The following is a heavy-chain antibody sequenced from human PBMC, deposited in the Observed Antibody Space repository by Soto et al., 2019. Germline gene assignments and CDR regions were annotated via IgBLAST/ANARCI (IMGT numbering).Heavy chain of an antibody. CDR1: GFTFSDY. V-gene: IGHV3-11*01. Sequence: QVQLVESGGGLVKPGGSLRLSCAASGFTFSDYMSWIRQAPGKGLEWLSYISVDGYTIYYADSVRGRFTISRDNAKNSLYLQMNSLRAEDTAGYYWARVTDGMDVWGQGTTVTVSS. J-gene: IGHJ6*02. CDR3: ARVTDGMDV. CDR2: ISVDGYTI. D-gene: IGHD5-18*01.